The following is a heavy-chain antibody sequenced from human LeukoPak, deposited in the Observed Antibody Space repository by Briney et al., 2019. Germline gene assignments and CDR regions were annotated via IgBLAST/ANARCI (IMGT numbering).Heavy chain of an antibody. V-gene: IGHV4-39*01. D-gene: IGHD2-2*01. J-gene: IGHJ6*03. CDR1: GGSISSSSYY. Sequence: SETLSLTCTVSGGSISSSSYYWGWIRQPPGKGLEWIGNIYYSGSTYYNPSLKSRVTISLDTSKNQFSLKLSSVTAADTAVYYCARGGPYQLLYYYYYYMDVWGKGTTVTVSS. CDR3: ARGGPYQLLYYYYYYMDV. CDR2: IYYSGST.